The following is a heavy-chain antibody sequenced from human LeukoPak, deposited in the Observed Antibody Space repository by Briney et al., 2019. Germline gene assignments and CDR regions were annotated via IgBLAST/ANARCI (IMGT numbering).Heavy chain of an antibody. J-gene: IGHJ3*02. CDR2: IYHSGST. CDR3: ARDYDSSGSDAFDI. D-gene: IGHD3-22*01. Sequence: PSETLSLTCTVSGYSISSGYYWGWIRQPPGKGLELIGSIYHSGSTYYNPSLKSRVTISVDTSKNQFSLKLSSVTAADTAVYYCARDYDSSGSDAFDIWGQGTMVTVSS. V-gene: IGHV4-38-2*02. CDR1: GYSISSGYY.